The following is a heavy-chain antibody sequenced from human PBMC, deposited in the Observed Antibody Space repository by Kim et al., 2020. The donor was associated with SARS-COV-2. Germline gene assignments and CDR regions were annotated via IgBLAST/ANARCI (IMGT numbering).Heavy chain of an antibody. CDR1: GGSISSGGYY. J-gene: IGHJ6*02. CDR3: ATTSSSWYAYYYYGMDV. D-gene: IGHD6-13*01. V-gene: IGHV4-31*03. CDR2: IYYSGST. Sequence: SETLSLTCTVSGGSISSGGYYWSWIRQGGVGGLGWVGYIYYSGSTYYNPSLKSRVTISVDTSKNQFSLKLSSVTAADTAVYYCATTSSSWYAYYYYGMDVWGQGTTVTVSS.